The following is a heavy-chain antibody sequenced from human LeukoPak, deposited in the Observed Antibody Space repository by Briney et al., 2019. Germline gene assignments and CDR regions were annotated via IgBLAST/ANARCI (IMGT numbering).Heavy chain of an antibody. D-gene: IGHD3-10*01. CDR1: GFTFSSYG. V-gene: IGHV3-30*02. Sequence: GGSLRLSCAASGFTFSSYGMHWVRQAPGKGLEWVAFIRYGGSNKYYADSVKGRFTISRDNSKNTLYLQMNSLRAEDTAVYYCARDLDYYGSGSSPDYWGQGTLVTVSS. J-gene: IGHJ4*02. CDR2: IRYGGSNK. CDR3: ARDLDYYGSGSSPDY.